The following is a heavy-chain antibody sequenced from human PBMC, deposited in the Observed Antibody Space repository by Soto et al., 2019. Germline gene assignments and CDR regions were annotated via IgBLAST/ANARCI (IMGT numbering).Heavy chain of an antibody. V-gene: IGHV1-58*02. J-gene: IGHJ6*03. CDR2: IVVGSGNT. CDR1: GFTFTSSA. CDR3: AASLGGLLSGDPYYYYYYMDV. D-gene: IGHD3-16*01. Sequence: SVKVSCKASGFTFTSSAMQWVRQARGQRLEWIGWIVVGSGNTNYAQKFQERVTITRDMSTSTAYMELSSLRSEDTAVYYCAASLGGLLSGDPYYYYYYMDVSGKATTVTVSS.